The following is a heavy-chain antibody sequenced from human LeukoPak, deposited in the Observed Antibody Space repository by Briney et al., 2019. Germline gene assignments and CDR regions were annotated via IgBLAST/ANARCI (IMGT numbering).Heavy chain of an antibody. CDR2: VFPNGNA. CDR3: ARGRAYELQNAFDF. J-gene: IGHJ3*01. CDR1: GGSRNHYY. V-gene: IGHV4-4*07. D-gene: IGHD5-12*01. Sequence: SETLSLTCTVSGGSRNHYYWTWIRQPAGKGLEWIGRVFPNGNADYNASLKSRLTLSIDTSKSHFSLNLRSVTAADTAVYYCARGRAYELQNAFDFWGQGAVVTVS.